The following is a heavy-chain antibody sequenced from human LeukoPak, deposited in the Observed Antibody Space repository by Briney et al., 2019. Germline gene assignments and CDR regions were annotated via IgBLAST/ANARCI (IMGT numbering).Heavy chain of an antibody. D-gene: IGHD2-21*01. V-gene: IGHV3-23*01. Sequence: GGSLRLSCAASGFTFSSYEMNWVRQAPGKGLEWVSAISGSGGSTYYADSVKGRFTISRDNSKNTLYLQMNSLRAEDTAVYYCAKGEILVVSFDYWGQGTLVTVSS. CDR2: ISGSGGST. CDR3: AKGEILVVSFDY. CDR1: GFTFSSYE. J-gene: IGHJ4*02.